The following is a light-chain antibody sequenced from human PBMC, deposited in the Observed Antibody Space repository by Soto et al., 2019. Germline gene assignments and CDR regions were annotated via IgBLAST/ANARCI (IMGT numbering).Light chain of an antibody. V-gene: IGKV3-11*01. J-gene: IGKJ5*01. CDR2: DAS. CDR1: RSVSSY. CDR3: QQRTNWPSST. Sequence: EIVLTQSPATLSLSPGERATLSCRASRSVSSYLAWYQQKPGQTPRLLIHDASNRATGIPVRFSGGGSGTDFTLTISSLEPEDFAVYYCQQRTNWPSSTFGQGTRLEIK.